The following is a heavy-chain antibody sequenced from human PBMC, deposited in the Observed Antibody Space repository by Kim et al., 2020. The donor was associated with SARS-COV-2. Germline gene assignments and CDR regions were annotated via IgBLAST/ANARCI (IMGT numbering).Heavy chain of an antibody. J-gene: IGHJ3*02. CDR3: TTGLLDLNWNHAFDM. CDR2: IKTETNPGPT. V-gene: IGHV3-15*01. D-gene: IGHD1-1*01. Sequence: GGSLRLSCAASGFTFSDAWMTWVRQAPGKRLEWVGRIKTETNPGPTDYAAPVQGRFAISRDDSKNTLYLQMNSLKTEDTAVYYCTTGLLDLNWNHAFDMWGQGTTVTVSS. CDR1: GFTFSDAW.